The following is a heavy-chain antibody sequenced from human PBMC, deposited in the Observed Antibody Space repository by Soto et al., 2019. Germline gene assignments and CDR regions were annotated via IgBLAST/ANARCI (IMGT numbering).Heavy chain of an antibody. CDR3: AREDKRYYYDSSRPTNFDY. V-gene: IGHV1-18*01. D-gene: IGHD3-22*01. CDR2: ISAYNGNT. Sequence: ASVKVSCKASGYTFTSYGISWVRQAPGQGLEWMGWISAYNGNTNYAQKLQGRVTMTTDTSTSTAYMELRSLRSDDTAVYYCAREDKRYYYDSSRPTNFDYWGQGSLVIGSS. J-gene: IGHJ4*02. CDR1: GYTFTSYG.